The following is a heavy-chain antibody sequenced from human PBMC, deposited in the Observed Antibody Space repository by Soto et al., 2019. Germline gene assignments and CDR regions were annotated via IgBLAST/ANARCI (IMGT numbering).Heavy chain of an antibody. CDR3: VRTSLVVAVATREDF. D-gene: IGHD2-15*01. CDR2: IDSDGSRI. V-gene: IGHV3-74*01. Sequence: HPGGFLRLSCAASGFTFSSYAMHWVRQAPGKGLVWVSRIDSDGSRITYADFVKGRFTISRDNAKNTVYLHMNSLTAEDTAVYYCVRTSLVVAVATREDFWGQGTLVTVSS. J-gene: IGHJ4*02. CDR1: GFTFSSYA.